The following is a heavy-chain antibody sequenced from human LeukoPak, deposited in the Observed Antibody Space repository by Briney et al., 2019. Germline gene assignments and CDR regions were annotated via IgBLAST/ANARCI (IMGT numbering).Heavy chain of an antibody. D-gene: IGHD3-16*02. CDR1: GFTFTSHT. CDR3: AKYRDGAWTKPNDF. CDR2: VGSGMTT. V-gene: IGHV3-23*01. J-gene: IGHJ4*02. Sequence: GGSLRLSCAASGFTFTSHTMSWVRQVPEKGLEWVSSVGSGMTTFYADSVKGRFTISRDNPKNMLYLQMNSLRAEDTGIYYCAKYRDGAWTKPNDFWGQGTLVTVSS.